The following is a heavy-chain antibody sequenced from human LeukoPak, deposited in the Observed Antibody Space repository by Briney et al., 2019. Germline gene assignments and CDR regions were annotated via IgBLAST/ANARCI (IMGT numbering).Heavy chain of an antibody. CDR2: IITIFGTA. CDR1: GGTFSSYA. CDR3: ARRGSSGWLFDY. Sequence: GASVKVSCKTSGGTFSSYAISWVRQAPGQGLDWMGGIITIFGTAKYAQKFQGRVTITADESTTTAYMELRSLRSEDTAVYYCARRGSSGWLFDYWGQGTLVTVSS. D-gene: IGHD6-19*01. J-gene: IGHJ4*02. V-gene: IGHV1-69*13.